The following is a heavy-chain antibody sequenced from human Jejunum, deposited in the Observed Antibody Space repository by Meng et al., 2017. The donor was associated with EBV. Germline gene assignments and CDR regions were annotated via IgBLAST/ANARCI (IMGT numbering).Heavy chain of an antibody. CDR1: GGSFSDYY. CDR3: ARLGGYASGTYYPIDP. Sequence: QVQLQPWGAGILKPSETLSLPCAVYGGSFSDYYWTWIRQPPGKGLEWIGEINHGGGAIYNPSLKSRVTISVDTSKNQFSLKLSSVTAADTAVYYCARLGGYASGTYYPIDPWGQGTLVTVSS. J-gene: IGHJ5*02. CDR2: INHGGGA. V-gene: IGHV4-34*01. D-gene: IGHD3-10*01.